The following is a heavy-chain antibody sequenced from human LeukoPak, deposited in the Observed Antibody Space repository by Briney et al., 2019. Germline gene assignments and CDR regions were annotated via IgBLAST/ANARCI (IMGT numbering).Heavy chain of an antibody. CDR1: GGTFSSYS. D-gene: IGHD6-19*01. V-gene: IGHV1-69*02. CDR2: IIPILNIT. J-gene: IGHJ5*02. CDR3: ARGGLYSSAWFDP. Sequence: KVSCKASGGTFSSYSISWVRQAPGQGLERMGRIIPILNITNFEQKYQGRVAITADRSTNIVYMELSSLRSEDTAVYYCARGGLYSSAWFDPWGQGTLVTVSS.